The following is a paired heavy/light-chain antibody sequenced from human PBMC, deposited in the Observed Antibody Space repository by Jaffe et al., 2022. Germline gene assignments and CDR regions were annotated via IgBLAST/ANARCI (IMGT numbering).Heavy chain of an antibody. J-gene: IGHJ4*02. D-gene: IGHD4-17*01. V-gene: IGHV3-23*01. CDR1: RFTFKSYA. Sequence: VQLLESGGDLVQPGESLRLSCAASRFTFKSYAMSWVRQAPGKGLQWVSGISGSGDSTYYADSVKGRFTISRDNSKNTLYLQMNSLRGEDTAIYYCARTWTEYTLTTVTRFHSYCFDYWGQGTLVTVSS. CDR2: ISGSGDST. CDR3: ARTWTEYTLTTVTRFHSYCFDY.
Light chain of an antibody. V-gene: IGLV3-25*03. CDR1: ALPNQN. Sequence: SYDLTQPPSVSVSPGQTARITCSGDALPNQNAYWYQQKPGQAPVMMIYKDTERPSGIPERFSGSSSGTTVTLTISGVRAEDEADYYCQSADTSLTHVIFGGGTKLTVL. J-gene: IGLJ2*01. CDR3: QSADTSLTHVI. CDR2: KDT.